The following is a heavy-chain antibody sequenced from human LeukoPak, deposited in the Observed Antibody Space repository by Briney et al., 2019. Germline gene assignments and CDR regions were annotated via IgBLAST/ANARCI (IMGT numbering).Heavy chain of an antibody. CDR1: GFTFSDHY. CDR2: TRKKINSYTT. V-gene: IGHV3-72*01. CDR3: TRVVLVGTTYSYFDY. D-gene: IGHD1-26*01. Sequence: GGSLRLSCAASGFTFSDHYMDWVRQAPGKGLEWVGRTRKKINSYTTEYAATVKGRFTISRDDSKNSLYLQMNSLKPEDTAVYYCTRVVLVGTTYSYFDYWGQGTLVTVSS. J-gene: IGHJ4*02.